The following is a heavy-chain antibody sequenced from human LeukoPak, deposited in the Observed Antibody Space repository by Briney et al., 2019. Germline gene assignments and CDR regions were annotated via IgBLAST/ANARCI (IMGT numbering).Heavy chain of an antibody. J-gene: IGHJ6*03. CDR1: GFTFSSYA. CDR3: AKAGTDSGSYPGDLDYYYYYMDV. D-gene: IGHD1-26*01. V-gene: IGHV3-23*01. Sequence: GGSLRLSCAASGFTFSSYAMSWVRQAPGKGLEWVSAISGSGGTTYYADSVKGRFTISRDNSKNTLYLQMNSLRAGDTAVYYCAKAGTDSGSYPGDLDYYYYYMDVWGKGTTVTVSS. CDR2: ISGSGGTT.